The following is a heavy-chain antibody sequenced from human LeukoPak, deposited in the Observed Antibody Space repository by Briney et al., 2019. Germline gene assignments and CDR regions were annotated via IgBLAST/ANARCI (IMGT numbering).Heavy chain of an antibody. CDR3: ARLTREDGVDV. V-gene: IGHV4-59*01. CDR2: MFYNGNT. J-gene: IGHJ6*02. Sequence: SETLSLTCNVSGGSINGYYWTWIRQPPGKGLEWIGYMFYNGNTNYSPSLKSRVTISLDTSKSQISRRLTSVTAADTGVYHCARLTREDGVDVWGQGTTVTVSS. CDR1: GGSINGYY.